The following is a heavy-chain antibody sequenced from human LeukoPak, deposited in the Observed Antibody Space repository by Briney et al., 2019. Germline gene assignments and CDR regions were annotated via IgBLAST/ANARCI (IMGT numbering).Heavy chain of an antibody. V-gene: IGHV3-30*18. D-gene: IGHD3-22*01. CDR2: ISYDGSNK. J-gene: IGHJ4*02. Sequence: PGGSLRLSCAASGFTFSSYGMHWVRQAPGKGLEWVAVISYDGSNKYYADSVKGRFTISRDNSKNTLYLQMNSLRAEDTAVYYCAKGSPYYYDNSGVALGYWGQGTLVTVSS. CDR1: GFTFSSYG. CDR3: AKGSPYYYDNSGVALGY.